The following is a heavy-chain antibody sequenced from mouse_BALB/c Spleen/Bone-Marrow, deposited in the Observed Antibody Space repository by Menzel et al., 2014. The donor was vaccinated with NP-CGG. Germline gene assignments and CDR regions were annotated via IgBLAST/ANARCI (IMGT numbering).Heavy chain of an antibody. CDR3: ARGGLHYFDY. CDR2: IAPGSGSS. Sequence: DLVKPGASVKLSCKASGYTFTSYWINWIKQRPGQGLEWIGRIAPGSGSSYYNEMFKGKATLTVDTSSSTAYIQLSSLSSEDSAVYFCARGGLHYFDYWGHGTTRTVSS. CDR1: GYTFTSYW. J-gene: IGHJ2*01. D-gene: IGHD3-3*01. V-gene: IGHV1S41*01.